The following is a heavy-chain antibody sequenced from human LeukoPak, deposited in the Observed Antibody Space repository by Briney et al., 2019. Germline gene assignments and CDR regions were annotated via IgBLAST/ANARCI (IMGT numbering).Heavy chain of an antibody. CDR1: GFTFSDYI. Sequence: GGSLRLSCAASGFTFSDYILDWVRQAPGKGLEWVGRIRRGANSYTTEYAASVKGRFTISRDDSKNSQYLHMNSLKTEDTAVYHCSRDGGEGGNSAFDIWGQGTMVTVSS. CDR2: IRRGANSYTT. J-gene: IGHJ3*02. D-gene: IGHD3-16*01. V-gene: IGHV3-72*01. CDR3: SRDGGEGGNSAFDI.